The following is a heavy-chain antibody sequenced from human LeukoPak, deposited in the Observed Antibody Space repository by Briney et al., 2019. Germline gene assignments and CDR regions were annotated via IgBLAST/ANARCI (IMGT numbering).Heavy chain of an antibody. D-gene: IGHD1-26*01. V-gene: IGHV3-23*01. Sequence: GGSLRLSCAASGFTFNSDAMTWVRRAPEKGLEWVSSITDSGVDTYYADSVKGRFTISRDNSKNTLFLQMNSLRAEDTAVYYCAKGSRGSYHYWGQGTLVTVSS. CDR1: GFTFNSDA. J-gene: IGHJ4*02. CDR3: AKGSRGSYHY. CDR2: ITDSGVDT.